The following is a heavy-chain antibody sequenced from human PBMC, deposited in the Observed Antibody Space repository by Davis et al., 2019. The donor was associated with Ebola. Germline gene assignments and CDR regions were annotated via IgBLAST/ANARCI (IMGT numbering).Heavy chain of an antibody. V-gene: IGHV1-3*01. D-gene: IGHD6-13*01. CDR1: GYIFTTYA. CDR2: VHGGNGNT. J-gene: IGHJ6*04. Sequence: AASVKVSCKASGYIFTTYAMHWVRQAPGQRLEWMGWVHGGNGNTKYSQRFQGRVTMTTDTSTSTAYMELRSLRSDDTAAYYCARDQVGEQQLAGLLYAAKYYYYGMDVWGKGTTVTVSS. CDR3: ARDQVGEQQLAGLLYAAKYYYYGMDV.